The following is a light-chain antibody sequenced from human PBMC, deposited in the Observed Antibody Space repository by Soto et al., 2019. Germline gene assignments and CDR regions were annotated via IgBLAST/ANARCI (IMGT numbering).Light chain of an antibody. Sequence: EIVLTQSPGTLSLSPGERATLSCRASQSVSSSYLAWYQQKPGQAPRLLIYGASSRATGIPDRFSGSGSVTDITLTISRREPEDFAVYYCRQYGSTHRTFVQGTKVEIK. CDR1: QSVSSSY. CDR2: GAS. CDR3: RQYGSTHRT. J-gene: IGKJ1*01. V-gene: IGKV3-20*01.